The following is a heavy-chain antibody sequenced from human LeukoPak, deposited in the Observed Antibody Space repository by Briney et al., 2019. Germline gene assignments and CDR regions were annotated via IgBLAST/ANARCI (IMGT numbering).Heavy chain of an antibody. J-gene: IGHJ6*03. Sequence: ESGGSLRLSCAASGFTFSSYSMNWVRQAPGKGLEWVSYISSSSSTIYYADSVKGRFTISRDNAKNSLYLQMNSLRAEDTAVYYCATLPVVPAARSLYYYYYYMDVWGKGTTVTVSS. V-gene: IGHV3-48*01. CDR3: ATLPVVPAARSLYYYYYYMDV. CDR2: ISSSSSTI. CDR1: GFTFSSYS. D-gene: IGHD2-2*01.